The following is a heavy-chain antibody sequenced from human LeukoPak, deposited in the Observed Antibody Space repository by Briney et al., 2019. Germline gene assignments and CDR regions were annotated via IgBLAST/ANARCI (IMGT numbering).Heavy chain of an antibody. CDR1: GGSISSGSYY. V-gene: IGHV4-61*02. Sequence: SETLSLTCTVSGGSISSGSYYWSWIRQPAGKGLEWIGRIYTSGSTNYNPSLKSRVTISVDTSKNQFSLKLSSVTAADTAVYYCASSGYYYVHFDYWGQGTLVTVSS. J-gene: IGHJ4*02. D-gene: IGHD3-22*01. CDR2: IYTSGST. CDR3: ASSGYYYVHFDY.